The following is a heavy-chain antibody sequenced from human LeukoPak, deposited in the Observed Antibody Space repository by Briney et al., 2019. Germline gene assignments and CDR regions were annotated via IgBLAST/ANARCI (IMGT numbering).Heavy chain of an antibody. Sequence: SETLSLTCSVSGYSISSGHYWGWIRQPPGKGLEWIGSIYHSGPTYYNPSLKSRVTISVDTSKNHFSLTLSFVTAADTAVYHCARDVDRFDYWGQGTLVTVSS. J-gene: IGHJ4*02. D-gene: IGHD2-21*01. V-gene: IGHV4-38-2*02. CDR2: IYHSGPT. CDR3: ARDVDRFDY. CDR1: GYSISSGHY.